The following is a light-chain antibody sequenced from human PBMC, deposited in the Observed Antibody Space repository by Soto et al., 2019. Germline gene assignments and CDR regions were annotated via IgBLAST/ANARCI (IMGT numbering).Light chain of an antibody. CDR2: GNS. CDR1: ISNIGAGYD. J-gene: IGLJ1*01. V-gene: IGLV1-40*01. CDR3: QSYDSSLSGSGV. Sequence: QSVLTQPPAVSGAPGQRVTISCTGSISNIGAGYDVHWYQQLPGTAPKLLIYGNSNRPSGVPDRFSGSKSGTSASLASTGLQAEDEADYYCQSYDSSLSGSGVFGTGTKLTVL.